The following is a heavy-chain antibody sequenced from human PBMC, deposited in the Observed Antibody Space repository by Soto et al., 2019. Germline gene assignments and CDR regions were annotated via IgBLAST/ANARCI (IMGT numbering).Heavy chain of an antibody. CDR2: IYYSGST. Sequence: QVQLQESGPGLVKPSQTLSLTCTVSGGSISSGGYYWSWIRQHPGKGLEWIGYIYYSGSTYYNPSLKSRVTISVDPSKNQFSLKLSSVTAADTAVYYCVCGLYSSGWYVDYWGQGTLVTVSS. J-gene: IGHJ4*02. D-gene: IGHD6-19*01. CDR3: VCGLYSSGWYVDY. V-gene: IGHV4-31*03. CDR1: GGSISSGGYY.